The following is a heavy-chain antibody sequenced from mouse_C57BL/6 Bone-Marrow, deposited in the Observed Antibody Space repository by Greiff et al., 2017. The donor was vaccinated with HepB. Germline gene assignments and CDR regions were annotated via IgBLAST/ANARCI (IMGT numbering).Heavy chain of an antibody. V-gene: IGHV1-15*01. D-gene: IGHD2-3*01. Sequence: VKLVESGAELVRPGASVTLSCKASGYTFTDYEMHWVKQTPVHGLEWIGAIDPETGGTAYNQKFKGKAILTADKSPSTAYMELRSLTSEDSAVYYCTRSDDGYYRYWFAYWGQGTLVTVSA. CDR2: IDPETGGT. CDR3: TRSDDGYYRYWFAY. CDR1: GYTFTDYE. J-gene: IGHJ3*01.